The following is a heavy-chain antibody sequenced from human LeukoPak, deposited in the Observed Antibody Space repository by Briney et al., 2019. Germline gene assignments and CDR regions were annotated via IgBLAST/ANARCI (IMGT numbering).Heavy chain of an antibody. CDR2: ISSSSSYI. Sequence: GGSLRLSCAASGFTFSSYSMNWVRQAPGKGLEWVSSISSSSSYIYYADSVKGRFTISRDNAKNSLYLQMNSLRAEDTAVYYCARKTPDSSGYYYYFDYWGQGILVTVSS. V-gene: IGHV3-21*01. CDR1: GFTFSSYS. D-gene: IGHD3-22*01. J-gene: IGHJ4*02. CDR3: ARKTPDSSGYYYYFDY.